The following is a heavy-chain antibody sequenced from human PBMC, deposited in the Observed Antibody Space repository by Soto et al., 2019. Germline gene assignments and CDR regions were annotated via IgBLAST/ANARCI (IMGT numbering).Heavy chain of an antibody. D-gene: IGHD3-3*01. V-gene: IGHV3-49*03. CDR1: GFTFGDYA. J-gene: IGHJ3*02. CDR3: TTDIIAPLRFLEWFLFPDAFYI. CDR2: FRSKAYGGTT. Sequence: PGGSLRLSCTAAGFTFGDYAMSWFRQGPGRGLGGVGFFRSKAYGGTTEYAASVKGRFTISRDDSKSIAYLRMNSRKTEDTAVNYCTTDIIAPLRFLEWFLFPDAFYIWRQGTMVTVS.